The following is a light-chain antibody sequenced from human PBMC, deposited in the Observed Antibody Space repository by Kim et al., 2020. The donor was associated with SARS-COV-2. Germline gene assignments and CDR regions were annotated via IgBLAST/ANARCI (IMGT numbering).Light chain of an antibody. V-gene: IGKV3-15*01. CDR1: QSVSSN. J-gene: IGKJ4*01. CDR2: GAS. CDR3: QQYNNWLPT. Sequence: EIVMTQSPATLSVSPGERATLSCRASQSVSSNLAWYQQKPGQAPRLLIYGASTRATGIPARFSGSGSGTEFTLTISSLQSEDFAVYYCQQYNNWLPTFGGGTKVDIK.